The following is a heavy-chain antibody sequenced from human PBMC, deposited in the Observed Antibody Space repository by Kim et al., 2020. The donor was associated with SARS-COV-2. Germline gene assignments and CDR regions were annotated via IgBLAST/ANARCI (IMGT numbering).Heavy chain of an antibody. CDR3: VRGGEGLPTAFDNWFDP. D-gene: IGHD3-3*01. J-gene: IGHJ5*02. CDR2: INGDVSNI. CDR1: GFTFRNSW. V-gene: IGHV3-74*01. Sequence: GGSLRLSCAASGFTFRNSWMHWVRQAPGKGLEWVSRINGDVSNINYADSVKGRFTISRDNAKNTLHLQMKSLTAEYTAVYYCVRGGEGLPTAFDNWFDP.